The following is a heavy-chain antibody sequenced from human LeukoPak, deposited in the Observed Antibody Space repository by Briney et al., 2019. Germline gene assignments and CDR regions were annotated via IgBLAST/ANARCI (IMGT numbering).Heavy chain of an antibody. CDR1: GGSISSGTHY. CDR3: ASTHCASPSCYSYYYSGLDV. CDR2: IYNTGSA. J-gene: IGHJ6*02. Sequence: SQTLSLTCAVSGGSISSGTHYWNWIRQHPGQGLEWIGHIYNTGSAYYNPSLMSRVSISIDTSENQFSLKLSSVSAADTAVYYCASTHCASPSCYSYYYSGLDVWGQGTTVIVSS. D-gene: IGHD2-2*01. V-gene: IGHV4-31*11.